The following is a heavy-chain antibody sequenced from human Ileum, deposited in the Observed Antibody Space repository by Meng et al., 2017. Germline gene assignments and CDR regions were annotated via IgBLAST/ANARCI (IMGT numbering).Heavy chain of an antibody. CDR3: ARESYYYYYYGMDV. J-gene: IGHJ6*02. CDR1: GFTFSSYG. CDR2: IWYDGSNK. Sequence: GSLLKISCAASGFTFSSYGMHWVRQAPGKGLEWVAVIWYDGSNKYYADSVKGRFTISRDNSKNTLYLQMNSLRAEDTAVYYCARESYYYYYYGMDVWGQGTTVTVSS. V-gene: IGHV3-33*01. D-gene: IGHD3-10*01.